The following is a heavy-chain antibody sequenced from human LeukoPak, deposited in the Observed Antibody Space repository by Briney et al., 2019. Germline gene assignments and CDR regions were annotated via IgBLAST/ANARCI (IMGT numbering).Heavy chain of an antibody. D-gene: IGHD4-11*01. CDR1: EYKFTDYW. V-gene: IGHV5-51*01. Sequence: GESLRISCTGSEYKFTDYWIGWVRQMPGKGLEWMGVFYPGDSDTRYNPSFQGQVTMSADKSTNTAYVQWSSLKASDSAMYYCARLDDFSSYPCFDYWGQGTLVTVSS. CDR3: ARLDDFSSYPCFDY. CDR2: FYPGDSDT. J-gene: IGHJ4*02.